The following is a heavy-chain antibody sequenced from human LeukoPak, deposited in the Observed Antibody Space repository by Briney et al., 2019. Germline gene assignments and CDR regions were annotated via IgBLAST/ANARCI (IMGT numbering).Heavy chain of an antibody. CDR3: AKETYYYMDV. V-gene: IGHV3-30*02. Sequence: GGSLRLSCAASGITLSSYGMHWVRQAPGKGLEWVAFIRYDGSNKYYADSVKGRFTISRDNSKNTLYLQMNSLRAEDTAVYYCAKETYYYMDVWGKGTTVTVSS. CDR2: IRYDGSNK. CDR1: GITLSSYG. J-gene: IGHJ6*03.